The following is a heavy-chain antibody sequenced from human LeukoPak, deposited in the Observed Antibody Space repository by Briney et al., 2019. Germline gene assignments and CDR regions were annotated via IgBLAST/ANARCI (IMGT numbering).Heavy chain of an antibody. CDR3: ASLVVGAGMDV. CDR1: GGSFSGYY. Sequence: PSETLSLTCAVYGGSFSGYYWSWIRQPPGMGLEWIGEINHSGSTNYNPSLKSRVTISVDTSKNQFSLKLSSVTAADTAVYYCASLVVGAGMDVWGQGTTVTVSS. CDR2: INHSGST. V-gene: IGHV4-34*01. J-gene: IGHJ6*02. D-gene: IGHD2-15*01.